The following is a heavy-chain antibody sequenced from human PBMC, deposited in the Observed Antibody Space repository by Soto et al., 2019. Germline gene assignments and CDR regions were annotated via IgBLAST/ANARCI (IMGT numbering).Heavy chain of an antibody. Sequence: GGSLRLSCAASGFTFSSYGMHWVRQAPGKGLEWVAVISYDGSNKYYADSVKGRFTISRDNSKNTLYLQMNSLRAEDTAVYYCAKDRGFLEWFPEGLAVDYWGQGTLVTVSS. CDR2: ISYDGSNK. D-gene: IGHD3-3*01. J-gene: IGHJ4*02. CDR1: GFTFSSYG. V-gene: IGHV3-30*18. CDR3: AKDRGFLEWFPEGLAVDY.